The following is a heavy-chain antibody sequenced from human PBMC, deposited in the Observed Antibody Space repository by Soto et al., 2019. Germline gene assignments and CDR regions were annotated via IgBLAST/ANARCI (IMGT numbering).Heavy chain of an antibody. CDR1: GYSFTSYW. Sequence: PGESLKISCKGSGYSFTSYWIGWVRQMPGKGLEWMGIIYPGDSDTRYSPSFQGQVTVSADKSISTAYLQWSSLKASDTAMYYCARTGRNYDFWSGPEPNYYYYGMDVWGQGTTVTVSS. CDR3: ARTGRNYDFWSGPEPNYYYYGMDV. D-gene: IGHD3-3*01. J-gene: IGHJ6*02. V-gene: IGHV5-51*01. CDR2: IYPGDSDT.